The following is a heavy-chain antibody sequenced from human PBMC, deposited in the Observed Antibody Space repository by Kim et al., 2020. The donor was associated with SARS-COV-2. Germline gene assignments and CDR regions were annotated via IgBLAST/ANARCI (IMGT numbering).Heavy chain of an antibody. CDR1: GGSISSYY. V-gene: IGHV4-59*01. CDR2: IYYSGST. Sequence: SETLSLTCTVSGGSISSYYWSWIRQPPGKGLEWIGYIYYSGSTNYNPSLKSRVTISVDTSKNQFSLKLSSVTAADTAVYYCARDGHSSGWQPFDYWGQGTLVTVSS. J-gene: IGHJ4*02. CDR3: ARDGHSSGWQPFDY. D-gene: IGHD6-19*01.